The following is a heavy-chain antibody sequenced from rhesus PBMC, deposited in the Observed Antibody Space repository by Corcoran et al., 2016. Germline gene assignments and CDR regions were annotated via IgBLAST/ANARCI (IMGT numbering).Heavy chain of an antibody. Sequence: EVQLAESGGGLVQPGGSLRLSWPASGFTFSAYKWPWVRQAPGKGLEAVSVIGGDSSYTHYADSLKGRFTVSRDNAKNSLSLQMNSLRAKDTAVYYCARSWDYWGQGVLVTVSS. J-gene: IGHJ4*01. V-gene: IGHV3-115*02. CDR2: IGGDSSYT. CDR3: ARSWDY. CDR1: GFTFSAYK.